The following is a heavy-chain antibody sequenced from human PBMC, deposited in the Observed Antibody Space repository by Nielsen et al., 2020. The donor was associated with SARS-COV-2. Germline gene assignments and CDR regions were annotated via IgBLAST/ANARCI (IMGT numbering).Heavy chain of an antibody. D-gene: IGHD2-15*01. CDR3: TSDSSSLYCSGGSCSAYYFDY. V-gene: IGHV3-49*04. CDR1: GFTFGDYA. J-gene: IGHJ4*02. Sequence: GGSLRLSCTASGFTFGDYAMSWVRQAPGKGLEWVGFIRGKAYGGTTEYAASVKGRFTISRDDSKSIAYLQMNSLKTEDTAVYYCTSDSSSLYCSGGSCSAYYFDYWGQGTLVTVSS. CDR2: IRGKAYGGTT.